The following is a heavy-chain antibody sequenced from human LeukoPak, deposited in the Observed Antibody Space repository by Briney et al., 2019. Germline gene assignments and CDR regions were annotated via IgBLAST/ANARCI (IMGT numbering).Heavy chain of an antibody. V-gene: IGHV1-2*04. J-gene: IGHJ5*02. Sequence: GASLKVCCKASGYTFTGYYMHWVRQAPGQALEWIWWSDPHNGDTNYAPEFPRWVTMTSDTSLGTAYMEISTLTSDDPAMYYCTPGGQWLELDLWGQGPLVTVSS. CDR2: SDPHNGDT. D-gene: IGHD6-19*01. CDR3: TPGGQWLELDL. CDR1: GYTFTGYY.